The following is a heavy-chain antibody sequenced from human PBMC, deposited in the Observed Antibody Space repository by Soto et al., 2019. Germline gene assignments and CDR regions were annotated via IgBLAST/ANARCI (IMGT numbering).Heavy chain of an antibody. CDR2: IWYDGSNK. D-gene: IGHD6-13*01. CDR3: ARERGYSSTANAFDI. J-gene: IGHJ3*02. Sequence: GGSLRLSCAASGFTFSSYGMHWVRQAPGKGLEWVAVIWYDGSNKYYADSVKGRFTISRDNSKNTLYLQMNSLRAEDTAVYYCARERGYSSTANAFDIWGQGTMVTV. CDR1: GFTFSSYG. V-gene: IGHV3-33*01.